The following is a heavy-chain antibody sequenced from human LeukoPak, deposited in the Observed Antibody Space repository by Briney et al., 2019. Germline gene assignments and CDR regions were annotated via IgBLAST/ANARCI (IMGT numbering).Heavy chain of an antibody. CDR2: INSDGSST. Sequence: GGSLRLPCAASGFTFSSYWMHWVRQAPGKGLVWVSRINSDGSSTSYADSVKGRFTISRDNAKNTLYLQMNSLRAEDTAVYYCASGYCSGGSCYFYGMDVWGQGTTVTVSS. V-gene: IGHV3-74*01. J-gene: IGHJ6*02. D-gene: IGHD2-15*01. CDR3: ASGYCSGGSCYFYGMDV. CDR1: GFTFSSYW.